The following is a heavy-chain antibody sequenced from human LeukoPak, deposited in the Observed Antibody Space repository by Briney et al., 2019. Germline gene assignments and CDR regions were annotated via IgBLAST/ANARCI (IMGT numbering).Heavy chain of an antibody. V-gene: IGHV3-30*03. CDR3: ARDGYYDIFYFYY. J-gene: IGHJ4*02. D-gene: IGHD3-22*01. CDR1: GFTFSSYG. Sequence: GGSLRLSCAASGFTFSSYGMHWVRQAPGKGLEWVAVISYDGSNKYYADSVKGRFTISRDNSKNTPYLQMNSLRAEDTAVYYCARDGYYDIFYFYYWGQGTLVTVSS. CDR2: ISYDGSNK.